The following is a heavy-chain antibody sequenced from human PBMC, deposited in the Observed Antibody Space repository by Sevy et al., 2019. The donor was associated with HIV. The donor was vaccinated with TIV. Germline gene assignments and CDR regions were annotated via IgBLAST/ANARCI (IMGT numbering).Heavy chain of an antibody. CDR3: AKNIWTGYYVPHGY. J-gene: IGHJ4*02. D-gene: IGHD3-9*01. CDR2: ISNDGSNK. V-gene: IGHV3-30*02. CDR1: GFSFRSYG. Sequence: GGSVRLSCAASGFSFRSYGMHWVRQAPGKGLEWVAFISNDGSNKYYADSVKGRFTISRDNSQNTLYLQVNNVRADDTAVFYCAKNIWTGYYVPHGYWGQGTLVTVSS.